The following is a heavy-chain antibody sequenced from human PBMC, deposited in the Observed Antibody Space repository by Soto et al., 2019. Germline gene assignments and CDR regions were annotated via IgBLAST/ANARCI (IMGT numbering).Heavy chain of an antibody. J-gene: IGHJ4*02. D-gene: IGHD3-10*02. Sequence: SETLSLTCAVYGGSFSGYYWTWIRQPPGKGLEWIGEITHSGSTNYNPSLKSRVTISVDTSKKQFSLNLNSVTAADTAVYYCARSSVRGWSYWGQGTLVNVXS. CDR3: ARSSVRGWSY. V-gene: IGHV4-34*01. CDR2: ITHSGST. CDR1: GGSFSGYY.